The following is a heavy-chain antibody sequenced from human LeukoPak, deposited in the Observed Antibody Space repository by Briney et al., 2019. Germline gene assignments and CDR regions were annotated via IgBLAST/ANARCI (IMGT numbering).Heavy chain of an antibody. CDR2: INTNTGNP. CDR1: GYTFTSYA. D-gene: IGHD1/OR15-1a*01. J-gene: IGHJ6*03. Sequence: ASVKVSCKASGYTFTSYAMNCVRQAPGPGLEWMGWINTNTGNPTYAQGFTGRFVFSLDTSVSTAYLQISSLKAEDTAVYYCARSSPEHYYYYYMDVWGKGTTVTVSS. V-gene: IGHV7-4-1*02. CDR3: ARSSPEHYYYYYMDV.